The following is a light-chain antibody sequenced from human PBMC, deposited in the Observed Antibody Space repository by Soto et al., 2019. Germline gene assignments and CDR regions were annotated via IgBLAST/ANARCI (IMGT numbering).Light chain of an antibody. CDR1: SSDVGNYNY. CDR3: TSPTPGSLYV. Sequence: QSVLTQPASGSGSPGQSITISCTGTSSDVGNYNYVSWYQQYPGRVPKLLIYMVSNRPSGVSNRFSGSKSGNTASLTISGLQAEDEADYFCTSPTPGSLYVFGTGTKLTVL. J-gene: IGLJ1*01. V-gene: IGLV2-14*01. CDR2: MVS.